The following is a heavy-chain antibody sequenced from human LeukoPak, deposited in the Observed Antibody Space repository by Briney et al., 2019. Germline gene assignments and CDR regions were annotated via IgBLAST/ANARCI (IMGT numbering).Heavy chain of an antibody. CDR1: GGSFSGYS. J-gene: IGHJ3*02. CDR2: IYHSGST. CDR3: ARLSVDHDAFDI. Sequence: SETLSLTCAVYGGSFSGYSWSWIRQPPGKGLEWIGYIYHSGSTYYNPSLKSRVTISVDRSKNQFSLKLSSVTAADTAVYYCARLSVDHDAFDIWGQGTMVTVSS. D-gene: IGHD5-12*01. V-gene: IGHV4-30-2*01.